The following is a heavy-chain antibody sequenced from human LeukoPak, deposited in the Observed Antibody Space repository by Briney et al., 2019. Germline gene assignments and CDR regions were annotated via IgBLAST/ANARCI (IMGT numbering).Heavy chain of an antibody. J-gene: IGHJ5*02. D-gene: IGHD5-18*01. CDR3: ASQGYSYGYNWFDP. V-gene: IGHV4-39*07. Sequence: SETLSLTCTVSGGSISGSNYYWGWIRQPPGKGLEWIGSIYYSGSTYYNPSLKSRVTISVDTSKNQFSLKLSSVTAADTAVYYCASQGYSYGYNWFDPWGQGTVVTVSS. CDR1: GGSISGSNYY. CDR2: IYYSGST.